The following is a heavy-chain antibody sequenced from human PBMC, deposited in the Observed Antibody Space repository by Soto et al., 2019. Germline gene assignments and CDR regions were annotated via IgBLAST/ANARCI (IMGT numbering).Heavy chain of an antibody. Sequence: SETLSLTCAVYGGSFSGYYWSWIRQPPGKGLEWIGEINHSGSTNYNPSLKSRVTISADTSKNQFSLKLSSVTAADTAVYYCASRGGYCSGGSCYVWYYYGMDVWGQGTTVTVSS. CDR2: INHSGST. D-gene: IGHD2-15*01. V-gene: IGHV4-34*01. J-gene: IGHJ6*02. CDR1: GGSFSGYY. CDR3: ASRGGYCSGGSCYVWYYYGMDV.